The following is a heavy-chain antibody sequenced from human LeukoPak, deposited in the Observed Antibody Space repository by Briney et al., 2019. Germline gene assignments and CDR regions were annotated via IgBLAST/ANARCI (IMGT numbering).Heavy chain of an antibody. Sequence: SVTVSCTASGGTFSSYAISWVRQAPGQGLEWMGGIIPIFGTANYAQKFQGRVTITADESTSTAYMELSSLRSEDTAVYYCARVAYGSGSYYNIDPTWFDPWGQGTLVTVSS. D-gene: IGHD3-10*01. CDR3: ARVAYGSGSYYNIDPTWFDP. CDR1: GGTFSSYA. CDR2: IIPIFGTA. V-gene: IGHV1-69*13. J-gene: IGHJ5*02.